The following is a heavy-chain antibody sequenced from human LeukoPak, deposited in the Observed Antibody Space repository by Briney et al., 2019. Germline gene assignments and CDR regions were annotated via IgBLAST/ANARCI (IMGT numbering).Heavy chain of an antibody. V-gene: IGHV3-48*03. D-gene: IGHD6-13*01. CDR1: GFTFSTYA. CDR3: AKVSHPQQPLDY. CDR2: IDGSGSTP. Sequence: GGSLRLSCAASGFTFSTYAMNWVRQAPGKGLECLSCIDGSGSTPYYTDSVKGRFTLSRDNAKNTLYLQLNSLRAEDTAVYYCAKVSHPQQPLDYWGEGTLVSVSS. J-gene: IGHJ4*02.